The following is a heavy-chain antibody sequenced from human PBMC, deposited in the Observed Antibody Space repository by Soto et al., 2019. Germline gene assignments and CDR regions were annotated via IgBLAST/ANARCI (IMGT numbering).Heavy chain of an antibody. CDR2: IFSNDEK. CDR1: GGSISSYYW. Sequence: ETLSLTCTVSGGSISSYYWSWIRQPPGKALEWLAHIFSNDEKSYSTSLKSRLAISKDTSKSQVVLTMTNMDPVDTATYYCAQNYYDSSGYLWGQGTLVTVSS. J-gene: IGHJ5*02. D-gene: IGHD3-22*01. V-gene: IGHV2-26*01. CDR3: AQNYYDSSGYL.